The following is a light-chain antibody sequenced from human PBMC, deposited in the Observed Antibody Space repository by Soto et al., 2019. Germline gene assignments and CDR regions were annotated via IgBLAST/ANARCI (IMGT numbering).Light chain of an antibody. J-gene: IGLJ1*01. CDR1: SSDVGSYNL. CDR2: EVS. V-gene: IGLV2-23*02. Sequence: QSVLTQPAPVSGSPGQSITISCTGTSSDVGSYNLVSWYQQHPGKAPKLMICEVSKRPSGVSNRFSGSKSGNTASLTISGLQAEDEADYYCCSYAGSSTVFGTGTKVTVL. CDR3: CSYAGSSTV.